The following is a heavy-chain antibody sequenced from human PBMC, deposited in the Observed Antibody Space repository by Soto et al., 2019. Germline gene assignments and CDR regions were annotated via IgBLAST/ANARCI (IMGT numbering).Heavy chain of an antibody. J-gene: IGHJ6*02. CDR3: AADIVVAPAAEPAPTLMDV. V-gene: IGHV1-2*02. D-gene: IGHD2-2*01. CDR2: INPNSGGT. CDR1: GYTFTGYY. Sequence: ASVKVSCKASGYTFTGYYMHWVRQAPGQGLEWMGWINPNSGGTNYAQKFQGRVTMTRDTSISTAYMELSRLRSDDTAVYYCAADIVVAPAAEPAPTLMDVLGQWTP.